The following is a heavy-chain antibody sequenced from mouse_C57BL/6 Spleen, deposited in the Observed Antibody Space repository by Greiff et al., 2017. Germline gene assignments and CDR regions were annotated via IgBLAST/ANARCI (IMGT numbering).Heavy chain of an antibody. V-gene: IGHV5-16*01. CDR3: ARGGECWYCDV. CDR1: GFTFSDYY. Sequence: EVQVVESEGGLVQPGSSMKLSCTASGFTFSDYYMAWVRQVPEKGLEWVANINYDGSSTYYLDSLKSRFIISRDNAKNILYLQLSSLKSEDTATYYCARGGECWYCDVWGTGTTVTVSS. J-gene: IGHJ1*03. CDR2: INYDGSST.